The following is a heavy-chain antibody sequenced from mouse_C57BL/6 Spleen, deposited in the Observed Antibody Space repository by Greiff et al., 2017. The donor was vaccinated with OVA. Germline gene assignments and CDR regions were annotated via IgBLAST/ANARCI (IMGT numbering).Heavy chain of an antibody. V-gene: IGHV1-63*01. CDR2: IYPGGGYT. J-gene: IGHJ4*01. CDR3: ARSGSGYAMDY. D-gene: IGHD3-1*01. Sequence: QVQLQQSGAELVRPGTSVKMSCKASGYTFTNYWIGWAKQRPGHGLEWIGDIYPGGGYTNYNEKFKGKATLTADKSSSTAYMQFSSLTSEDSAIYYCARSGSGYAMDYWGQGTSVTVSS. CDR1: GYTFTNYW.